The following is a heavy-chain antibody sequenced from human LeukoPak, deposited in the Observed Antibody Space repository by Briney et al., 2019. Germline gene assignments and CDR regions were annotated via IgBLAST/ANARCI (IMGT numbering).Heavy chain of an antibody. CDR3: ARVFGMCGGDCYYYFDY. Sequence: SETLSLTCAVYGGSFSGYSWNWIRQPPVKGLEWIGEINHSGGTNYNPSLKSRVTISVDTSKNQFSLKLSSVTAADTAVYYCARVFGMCGGDCYYYFDYWGQGTLVTVSS. D-gene: IGHD2-21*01. CDR1: GGSFSGYS. V-gene: IGHV4-34*01. J-gene: IGHJ4*02. CDR2: INHSGGT.